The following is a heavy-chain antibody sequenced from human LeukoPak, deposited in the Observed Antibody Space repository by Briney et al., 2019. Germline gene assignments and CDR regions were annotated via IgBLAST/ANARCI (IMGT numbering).Heavy chain of an antibody. CDR2: IYTSGST. V-gene: IGHV4-4*07. CDR3: ARHIVVVPAAISPHDAFDI. J-gene: IGHJ3*02. D-gene: IGHD2-2*01. CDR1: GGSISSYY. Sequence: PSETLSLTCTVSGGSISSYYWSWIRQPAGKGLEWIGRIYTSGSTNYNPSLKSRVTMSVDTSKNQFSLKLSSVTAADTAVYYCARHIVVVPAAISPHDAFDIWGQGTMVTVSS.